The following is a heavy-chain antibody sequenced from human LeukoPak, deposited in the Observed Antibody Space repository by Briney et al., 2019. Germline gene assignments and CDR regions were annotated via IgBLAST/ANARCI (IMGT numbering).Heavy chain of an antibody. J-gene: IGHJ4*02. CDR1: GFTFSSYS. CDR3: ARDGHYCSGGSCYSYFDY. V-gene: IGHV3-48*01. Sequence: GGSLRLSCAASGFTFSSYSMNWVRQAPGKGLEWVSYISSSSSTIYYADSVKGRFTISRDNAENSLYLQMNSLRAEDTAVYYCARDGHYCSGGSCYSYFDYWGQGTLVTVSS. CDR2: ISSSSSTI. D-gene: IGHD2-15*01.